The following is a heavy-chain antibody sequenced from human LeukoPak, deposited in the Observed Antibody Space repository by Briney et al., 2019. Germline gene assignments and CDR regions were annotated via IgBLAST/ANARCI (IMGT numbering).Heavy chain of an antibody. CDR2: ISYDGSNK. V-gene: IGHV3-30*18. CDR1: GFTFSSYG. Sequence: GGSLRLSCAASGFTFSSYGMHWVRLAPGKGLEWVAVISYDGSNKYYADSVRGRFTISRDNSKNTLYLQMNSLRAEDTAVYYCAKVSATAAAGTGGDFDYWGQGTLVTVSS. D-gene: IGHD6-13*01. CDR3: AKVSATAAAGTGGDFDY. J-gene: IGHJ4*02.